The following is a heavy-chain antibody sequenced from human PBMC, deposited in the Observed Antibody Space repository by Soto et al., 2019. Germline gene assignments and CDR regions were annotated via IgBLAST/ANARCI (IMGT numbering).Heavy chain of an antibody. CDR2: ISSSGSTI. CDR1: GFTFSSYE. CDR3: ARTGYSYGRGDY. V-gene: IGHV3-48*03. Sequence: VGSLRLSCAASGFTFSSYEMNWVRQAPGKGLEWVSYISSSGSTIYYADSVKGRFTISRDNAKNSLYLQMNSLRAEDTAVYYCARTGYSYGRGDYWGQGTLVTVSS. D-gene: IGHD5-18*01. J-gene: IGHJ4*02.